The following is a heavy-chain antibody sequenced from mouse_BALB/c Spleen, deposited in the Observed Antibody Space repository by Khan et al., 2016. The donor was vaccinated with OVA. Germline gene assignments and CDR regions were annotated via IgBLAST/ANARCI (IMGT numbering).Heavy chain of an antibody. CDR2: IDPENGHS. CDR1: GFNIRDYY. D-gene: IGHD2-1*01. J-gene: IGHJ3*01. CDR3: ARRGYGNYWFPY. Sequence: VQLKESGADLVRPGALVKLSCKASGFNIRDYYMHWVRQRPDQGLELIGWIDPENGHSIYDPKFQGKASITADTSSNTAYLPLSSLTSEDTAVYYCARRGYGNYWFPYWGQGTLVTVSA. V-gene: IGHV14-1*02.